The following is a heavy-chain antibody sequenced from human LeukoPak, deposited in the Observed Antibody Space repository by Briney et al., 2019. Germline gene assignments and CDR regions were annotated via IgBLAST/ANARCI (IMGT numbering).Heavy chain of an antibody. CDR1: GYTFTSYD. D-gene: IGHD2-21*02. Sequence: ASVMVSCKASGYTFTSYDINWVRQATGQGLEWMGWMNPNSGNTGYAQKFQGRVTMTRNTSISTAYMELSSLRSEDTAVYYCARVPPKYCGGDCYSQRDYWGQGTLVTVSS. CDR2: MNPNSGNT. V-gene: IGHV1-8*01. CDR3: ARVPPKYCGGDCYSQRDY. J-gene: IGHJ4*02.